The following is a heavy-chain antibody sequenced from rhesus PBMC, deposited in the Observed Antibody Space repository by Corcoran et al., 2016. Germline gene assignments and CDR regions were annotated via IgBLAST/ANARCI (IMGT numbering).Heavy chain of an antibody. Sequence: QVQLVQSGAEVKKPGASVKLSCKAFGYTFTSYYITWVRKAPGKVLEWIGVINPGNGKTGLAQKFQGRVTMTRDTSTSTAYMELSSLRSEDTAVYYCTRDRNYGGLDSWGQGVVITVSS. V-gene: IGHV1S9*01. J-gene: IGHJ6*01. CDR1: GYTFTSYY. CDR2: INPGNGKT. CDR3: TRDRNYGGLDS. D-gene: IGHD1-26*01.